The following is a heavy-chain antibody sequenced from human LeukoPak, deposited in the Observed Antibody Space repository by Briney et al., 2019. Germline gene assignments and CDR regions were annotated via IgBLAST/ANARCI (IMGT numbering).Heavy chain of an antibody. Sequence: GGSLRLSCAASGFTFDDYTMHWVRQAPGKGLEWVCLISWEGSRTSYADSVKGRFTISRDNSKNSLYLQMNSLRTEDTAFYYCAKDGYTGYYMDVWGKGTTVTISS. CDR1: GFTFDDYT. V-gene: IGHV3-43*01. D-gene: IGHD5-12*01. J-gene: IGHJ6*03. CDR3: AKDGYTGYYMDV. CDR2: ISWEGSRT.